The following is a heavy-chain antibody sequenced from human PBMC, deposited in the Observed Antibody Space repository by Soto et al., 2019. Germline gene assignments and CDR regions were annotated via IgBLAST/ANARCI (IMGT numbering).Heavy chain of an antibody. J-gene: IGHJ4*02. V-gene: IGHV3-23*01. Sequence: VHLLESGGGLVQPGGSLKLSWATSGVGFSNYGMSWVRQAPGKGLELVSGISASGASTYYADPVKGRFPISGDNSKRTLYLQINSLNAEDTAIYYCETDPRGPDYWGQRTQFTVS. CDR1: GVGFSNYG. CDR3: ETDPRGPDY. CDR2: ISASGAST.